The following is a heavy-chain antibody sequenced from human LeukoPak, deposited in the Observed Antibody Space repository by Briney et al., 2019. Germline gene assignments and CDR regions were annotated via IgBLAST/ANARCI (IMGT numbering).Heavy chain of an antibody. CDR3: ARATRGMVYAYNAFDI. J-gene: IGHJ3*02. CDR2: ISSSSSTI. CDR1: GFTFSSYS. Sequence: GGSLRLSCAASGFTFSSYSMNWVRQAPGKGLEWVSYISSSSSTIYYADSVKGRFTIPRDNAKNSLYLQMNSLRAEDTAVYYRARATRGMVYAYNAFDIWGQGTMVTVSS. V-gene: IGHV3-48*01. D-gene: IGHD2-8*01.